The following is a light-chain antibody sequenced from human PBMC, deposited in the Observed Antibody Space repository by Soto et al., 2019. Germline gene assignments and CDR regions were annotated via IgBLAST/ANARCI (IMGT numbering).Light chain of an antibody. CDR2: DAS. Sequence: EIVLTQSPATLSLSPGERAILSCRASQSVSTFFAWYQQKPGQAPRLLIYDASKRATGIPARFSASGSGTDFTLTISSLEPEDFAVYYCQHRLSWPLTFGGGTTVELK. CDR1: QSVSTF. J-gene: IGKJ4*01. V-gene: IGKV3-11*01. CDR3: QHRLSWPLT.